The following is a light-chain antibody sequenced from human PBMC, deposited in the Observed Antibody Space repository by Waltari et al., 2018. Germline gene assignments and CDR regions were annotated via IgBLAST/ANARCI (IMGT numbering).Light chain of an antibody. V-gene: IGKV1-13*02. CDR2: DAS. CDR3: QQFNSFPIT. J-gene: IGKJ5*01. Sequence: AIQLTQSPSSLSASVGDRVTITCRARQGISSALAWYKQKPGKAPKVLIYDASSLESGVPSRFRGSGSGTYFTLTISSLQPEDFATYYCQQFNSFPITFGLGTRLDIK. CDR1: QGISSA.